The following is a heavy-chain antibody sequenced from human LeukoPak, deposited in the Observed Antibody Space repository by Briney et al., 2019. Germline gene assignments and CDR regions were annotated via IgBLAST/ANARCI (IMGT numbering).Heavy chain of an antibody. CDR2: ISNSGNTI. Sequence: GGSLRLSCAGSGFTFSDYYMSWIRQAPGKVLEWVSYISNSGNTIKYADSVKGRFTISRDNAKNSLYLQMNSLRAEDTAVYYCARADDSSSGYFDYWGQGTLVTVSS. D-gene: IGHD6-6*01. J-gene: IGHJ4*02. V-gene: IGHV3-11*04. CDR1: GFTFSDYY. CDR3: ARADDSSSGYFDY.